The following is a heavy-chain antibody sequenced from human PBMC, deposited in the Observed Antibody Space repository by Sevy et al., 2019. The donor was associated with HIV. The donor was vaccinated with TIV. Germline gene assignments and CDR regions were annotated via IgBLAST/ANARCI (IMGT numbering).Heavy chain of an antibody. V-gene: IGHV3-33*01. J-gene: IGHJ6*02. Sequence: GGSLRLSCAASGFTFSNYGIHLVRQPPGKGLEWVAVIWSDGNKKYYADSVKGRFTISRDNSKNTLFLQMNSLRAEDTAVYYCARGPLRYCTSTSCYEGDYYYYGMDVWGQGTTVTVSS. CDR3: ARGPLRYCTSTSCYEGDYYYYGMDV. D-gene: IGHD2-2*01. CDR1: GFTFSNYG. CDR2: IWSDGNKK.